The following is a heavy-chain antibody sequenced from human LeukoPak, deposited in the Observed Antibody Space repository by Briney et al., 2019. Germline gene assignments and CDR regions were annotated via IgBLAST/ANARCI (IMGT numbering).Heavy chain of an antibody. J-gene: IGHJ3*02. Sequence: PSETLSLTCTVSGGSISSYYWSWIRQPAGKGLEWIGRIYTSGSTNYNPSLKSRVTMSVDTSKNQFSLKLSSVTAADTAVYYCATRQITMVRGVITNDAFDIWGQGTMVTVSS. CDR3: ATRQITMVRGVITNDAFDI. V-gene: IGHV4-4*07. CDR1: GGSISSYY. D-gene: IGHD3-10*01. CDR2: IYTSGST.